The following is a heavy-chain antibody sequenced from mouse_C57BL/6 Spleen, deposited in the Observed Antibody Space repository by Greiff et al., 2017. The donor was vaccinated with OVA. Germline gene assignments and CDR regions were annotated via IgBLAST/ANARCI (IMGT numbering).Heavy chain of an antibody. CDR1: GYTFTSYW. CDR2: IDPSDSET. V-gene: IGHV1-52*01. CDR3: ARREVSYWYFDV. J-gene: IGHJ1*03. D-gene: IGHD2-14*01. Sequence: VQLQQPGAELVRPGSSVKLSCKASGYTFTSYWMHWVKQRPIQGLEWIGNIDPSDSETHYNQKFKDKATLTVDKSSSTAYMQLSSLTSEDSAVYYCARREVSYWYFDVWGTGTTVTVSS.